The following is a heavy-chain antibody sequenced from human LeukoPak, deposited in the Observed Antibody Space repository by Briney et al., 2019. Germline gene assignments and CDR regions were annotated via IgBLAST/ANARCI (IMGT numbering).Heavy chain of an antibody. CDR2: IRYDGSNK. CDR1: GFTFSSYG. V-gene: IGHV3-30*02. J-gene: IGHJ6*03. D-gene: IGHD1-26*01. CDR3: VKDNGSGSSYYYMDV. Sequence: GGSLRLSCAASGFTFSSYGKHWVRQAPGKGLEWVAFIRYDGSNKYYADSVKGRFTISRDNSKNTLYLQMNSLRADDTAVYYCVKDNGSGSSYYYMDVWGKGTTVTVSS.